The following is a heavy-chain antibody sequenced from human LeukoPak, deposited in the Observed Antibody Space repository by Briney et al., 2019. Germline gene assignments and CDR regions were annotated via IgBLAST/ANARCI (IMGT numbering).Heavy chain of an antibody. Sequence: AGGSLRLSCAASGLTFSSYWMSWVRQAPGKGLEWVAKIKEDGSEKHYVDSVNGRFTISRDNAKNSLYLQMNSLRGQDTAMYYCARSLPGFVYWGEGTIVTVSS. V-gene: IGHV3-7*01. CDR2: IKEDGSEK. D-gene: IGHD3-16*01. CDR3: ARSLPGFVY. CDR1: GLTFSSYW. J-gene: IGHJ4*02.